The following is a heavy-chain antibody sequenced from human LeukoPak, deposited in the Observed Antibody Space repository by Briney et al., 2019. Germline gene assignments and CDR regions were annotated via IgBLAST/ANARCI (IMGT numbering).Heavy chain of an antibody. CDR3: ARFITMVRGVRPPDY. D-gene: IGHD3-10*01. Sequence: ASVKVSCKASGYTFTSYGISWVRQAPGQGREWMGWISAYNGNTNYAQKLQGRVTMTTDTSTSTAYMELRSLRSDDTAVYYCARFITMVRGVRPPDYWGQGTLVTVSS. J-gene: IGHJ4*02. CDR2: ISAYNGNT. V-gene: IGHV1-18*01. CDR1: GYTFTSYG.